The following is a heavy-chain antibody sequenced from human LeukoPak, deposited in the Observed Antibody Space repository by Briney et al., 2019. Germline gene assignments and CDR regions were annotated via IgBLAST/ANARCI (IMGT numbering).Heavy chain of an antibody. Sequence: SETLSLTCTVSGGSISSGGYYWSWIRQHPGKGLEWIGYIYYSGSTYYNPSLKSRVTISVDTSKNQFSLKLSSVTAADTAVYYCARERGLSSGYFDYWGQGTLVTVSS. CDR3: ARERGLSSGYFDY. CDR1: GGSISSGGYY. CDR2: IYYSGST. J-gene: IGHJ4*02. D-gene: IGHD3-22*01. V-gene: IGHV4-31*03.